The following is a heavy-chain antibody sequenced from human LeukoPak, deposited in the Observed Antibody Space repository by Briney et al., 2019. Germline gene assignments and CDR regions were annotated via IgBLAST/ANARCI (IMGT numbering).Heavy chain of an antibody. J-gene: IGHJ5*02. D-gene: IGHD1-14*01. V-gene: IGHV3-48*03. CDR2: ISSSGSTI. CDR1: GFTFSSYE. CDR3: ARLRLRINWFDP. Sequence: GGSLRLSCAASGFTFSSYEMNWVRQAPGKGLEWVSYISSSGSTIYYADSVKGRFTISRDNAKNSLYLQMNSLRAEDTAVYYCARLRLRINWFDPWGQGTLVIVSS.